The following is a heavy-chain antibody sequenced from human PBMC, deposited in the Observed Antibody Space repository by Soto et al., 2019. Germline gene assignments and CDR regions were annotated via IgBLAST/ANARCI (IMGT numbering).Heavy chain of an antibody. D-gene: IGHD3-10*01. J-gene: IGHJ6*02. CDR1: GYTFTGYY. V-gene: IGHV1-2*04. CDR2: INPNSGGT. CDR3: ARDSAYYYGSGSYYQYYYGMDV. Sequence: ASVKVSCKASGYTFTGYYMHWVRQAPGQGLEWMGWINPNSGGTNYAQKFQGWVTMTRDTSISTAYMELSRLRSDDTAVYYCARDSAYYYGSGSYYQYYYGMDVWGQGTTVTVSS.